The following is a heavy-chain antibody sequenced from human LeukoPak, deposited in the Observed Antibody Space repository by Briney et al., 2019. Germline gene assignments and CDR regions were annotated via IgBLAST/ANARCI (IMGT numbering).Heavy chain of an antibody. CDR1: GYTFTSYG. D-gene: IGHD3-22*01. CDR3: ARGSKYYYDSSGYYPRPDYFDY. Sequence: GASVKVSCKASGYTFTSYGISRVRQAPGQGLEWMGIINPSGGSTSYAQKFQGRVTMTRDTSTSTVYMELSSLRSEDTAVYYCARGSKYYYDSSGYYPRPDYFDYWGQGTLVTVSS. J-gene: IGHJ4*02. CDR2: INPSGGST. V-gene: IGHV1-46*01.